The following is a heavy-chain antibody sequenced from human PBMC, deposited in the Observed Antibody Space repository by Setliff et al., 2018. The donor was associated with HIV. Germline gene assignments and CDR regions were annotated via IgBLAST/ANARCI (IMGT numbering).Heavy chain of an antibody. CDR1: GGSISSGGYY. Sequence: SETLSLTCTVSGGSISSGGYYWRWIRQHPGKGLEWIGFIYYSGSTYYNPSLKSRVTISVDTSKNQFSLKLSSVTAADTAVYYCARDRRNTYYYESSGYSGAFDIWGQGTMVTVSS. V-gene: IGHV4-31*03. J-gene: IGHJ3*02. CDR3: ARDRRNTYYYESSGYSGAFDI. CDR2: IYYSGST. D-gene: IGHD3-22*01.